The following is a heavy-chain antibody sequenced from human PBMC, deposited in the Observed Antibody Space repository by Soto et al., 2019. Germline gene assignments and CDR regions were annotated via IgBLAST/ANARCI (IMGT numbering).Heavy chain of an antibody. Sequence: SQTLSLTCAISGDSVSSNNVAWNWIRQSPSRGLEWLGRTNYRSKWYHDYAVSVKSRITINPDTSKNQFSLQLNAVTPEDTAIYFCARAIIVAAGLGPFDNWGQGALVTVSS. D-gene: IGHD6-13*01. CDR1: GDSVSSNNVA. CDR2: TNYRSKWYH. J-gene: IGHJ4*02. V-gene: IGHV6-1*01. CDR3: ARAIIVAAGLGPFDN.